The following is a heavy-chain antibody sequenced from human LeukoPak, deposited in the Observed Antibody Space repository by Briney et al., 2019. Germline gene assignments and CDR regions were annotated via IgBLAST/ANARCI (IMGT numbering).Heavy chain of an antibody. CDR2: ISSSSSYI. J-gene: IGHJ4*02. Sequence: PGGSLRLSCAASGFTFSTHTMNWVRQAPGKGLEWVSSISSSSSYIYYADSVKGRFTISRDNAKNSLYLQMNSLRAEDTAVYYCASSLSARGTDYWGQGTLVTVSS. CDR3: ASSLSARGTDY. CDR1: GFTFSTHT. D-gene: IGHD1-1*01. V-gene: IGHV3-21*01.